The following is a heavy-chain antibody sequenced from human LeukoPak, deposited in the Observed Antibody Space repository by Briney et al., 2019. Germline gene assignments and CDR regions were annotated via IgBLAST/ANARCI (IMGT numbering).Heavy chain of an antibody. D-gene: IGHD3/OR15-3a*01. CDR2: MNPNSGNT. CDR1: GYTFTSYD. CDR3: ARALSWTTESYYYMDV. V-gene: IGHV1-8*01. Sequence: GASVEVSCKASGYTFTSYDMNWVRQATGQGLEWLGWMNPNSGNTGYAQNFQGRVTMTMNTSKTTAYMELSSLRSEDTAVYYCARALSWTTESYYYMDVWGKGTTVTVSS. J-gene: IGHJ6*03.